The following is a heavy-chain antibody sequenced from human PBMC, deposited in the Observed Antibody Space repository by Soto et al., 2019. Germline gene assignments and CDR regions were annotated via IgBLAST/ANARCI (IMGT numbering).Heavy chain of an antibody. J-gene: IGHJ1*01. CDR2: ISHDERTT. CDR3: ARGGASHAHPPDH. V-gene: IGHV3-74*03. Sequence: PGGSLRLSCAASGFTFSNYWMHWIRQAPGKWLVWVSRISHDERTTTYADSVKGRFTISRGNAKNTVFLEMKSLRAEDTAVYYCARGGASHAHPPDHWDQEXLVNIYS. D-gene: IGHD2-2*01. CDR1: GFTFSNYW.